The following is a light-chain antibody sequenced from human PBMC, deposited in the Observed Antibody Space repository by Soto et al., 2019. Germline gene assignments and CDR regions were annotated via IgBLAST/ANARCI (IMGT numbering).Light chain of an antibody. CDR3: QSYDSSLSGGV. Sequence: QSVLTQPPSVSGAPGQRVTISCTGSSSNIGAGYDVHWYQQLPGTAPKLLIYGNSNRPSGVPDRFSGSKSGTSASLAITGLMAEDEAEYYCQSYDSSLSGGVFGGGTKLTVL. J-gene: IGLJ3*02. CDR1: SSNIGAGYD. V-gene: IGLV1-40*01. CDR2: GNS.